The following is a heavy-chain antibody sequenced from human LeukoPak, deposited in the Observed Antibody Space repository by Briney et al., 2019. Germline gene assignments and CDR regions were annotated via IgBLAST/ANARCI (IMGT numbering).Heavy chain of an antibody. CDR2: ISSSSSYI. D-gene: IGHD4-17*01. CDR3: ARTVTTEEHFGMDA. Sequence: GGSLRLSCAASGFTFSSYSMNWVRQAPGKGLEWVSSISSSSSYIYYADSVKGRFTISRDNAKNSLYLQMNSLRAEDMAVYYCARTVTTEEHFGMDAWGKGTTVTVSS. J-gene: IGHJ6*04. CDR1: GFTFSSYS. V-gene: IGHV3-21*04.